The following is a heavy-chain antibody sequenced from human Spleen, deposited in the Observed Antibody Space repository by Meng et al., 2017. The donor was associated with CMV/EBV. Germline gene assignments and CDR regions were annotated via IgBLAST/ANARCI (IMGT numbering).Heavy chain of an antibody. J-gene: IGHJ4*02. Sequence: KGAGYSFTTDWSGWVRQVPGKGLEWMGIIYPGDSDTRYSPSFQGHVTISADKSISTAYLQWSALKAADSAMYYCARGHSSSWFPFDSWGQGTLVTVSS. CDR3: ARGHSSSWFPFDS. CDR2: IYPGDSDT. CDR1: GYSFTTDW. V-gene: IGHV5-51*01. D-gene: IGHD6-19*01.